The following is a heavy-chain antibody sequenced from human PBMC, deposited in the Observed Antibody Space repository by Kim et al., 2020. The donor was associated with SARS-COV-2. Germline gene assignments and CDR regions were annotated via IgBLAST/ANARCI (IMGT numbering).Heavy chain of an antibody. D-gene: IGHD2-21*02. CDR3: ARGSGIAYCGGDCYVDY. J-gene: IGHJ4*02. V-gene: IGHV4-34*01. Sequence: LKSRVTISVDTSKNQFSLKLSSVTAADTAVYYCARGSGIAYCGGDCYVDYRGQGTLVTVSS.